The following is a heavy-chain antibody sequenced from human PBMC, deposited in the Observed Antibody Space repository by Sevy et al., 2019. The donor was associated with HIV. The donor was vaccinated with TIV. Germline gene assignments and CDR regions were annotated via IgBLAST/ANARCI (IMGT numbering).Heavy chain of an antibody. Sequence: GGSLRLSCTASGFTFGDYAMSWFRQAPGKGLEWVGFIRSKAYGGTTEYAASVKVRFTSARDDYKSIGYRQMNSLKTEDTGVDYCTRDLRYCSSTGCYVSVWAKFYYYYYGMDVWGQGTTVTVSS. CDR3: TRDLRYCSSTGCYVSVWAKFYYYYYGMDV. D-gene: IGHD2-2*01. J-gene: IGHJ6*02. CDR2: IRSKAYGGTT. V-gene: IGHV3-49*03. CDR1: GFTFGDYA.